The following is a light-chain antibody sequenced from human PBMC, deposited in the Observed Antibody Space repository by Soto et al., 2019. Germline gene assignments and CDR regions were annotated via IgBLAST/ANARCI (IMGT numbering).Light chain of an antibody. J-gene: IGKJ4*01. Sequence: EIVLTQSPGTLSLSPGERATLSCRASQSVSSSYLAWYQQKPGQAPRLLIYGASSRATGIPDRFSGSGSGTDFTLTISRLEAEDFAVYYCKQYGSPRTFVGGTKVEIK. CDR3: KQYGSPRT. CDR1: QSVSSSY. V-gene: IGKV3-20*01. CDR2: GAS.